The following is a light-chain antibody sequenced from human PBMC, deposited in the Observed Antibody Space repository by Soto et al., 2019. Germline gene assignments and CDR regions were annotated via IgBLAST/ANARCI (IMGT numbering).Light chain of an antibody. Sequence: DIQMTQSPSTLSASVGDRVTITCRASQSISNWLAWYQQKPGKAPKLLIYDASTLQSGVSSRFSGSGSGTEFTLTFSNLQPDDFASYYCQHYINFSGTFGQGTTVDI. V-gene: IGKV1-5*01. J-gene: IGKJ1*01. CDR2: DAS. CDR3: QHYINFSGT. CDR1: QSISNW.